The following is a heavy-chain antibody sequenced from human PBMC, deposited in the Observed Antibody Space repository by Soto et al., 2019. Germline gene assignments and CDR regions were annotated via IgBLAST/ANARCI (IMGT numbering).Heavy chain of an antibody. CDR3: ARESEDLTSNFDY. J-gene: IGHJ4*02. CDR1: WFIFTRYS. CDR2: ISSTTNYI. V-gene: IGHV3-21*06. Sequence: GGSLRLSCAASWFIFTRYSMNWVRQAPGKGLEWVSSISSTTNYIYYGDSMKGRFTISRDNAKNSLYLEMNSLRAEDTAVYYCARESEDLTSNFDYWGQGTLVTVSS.